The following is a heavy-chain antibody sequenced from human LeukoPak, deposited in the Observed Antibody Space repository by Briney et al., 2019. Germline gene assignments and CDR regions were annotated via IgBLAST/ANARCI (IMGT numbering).Heavy chain of an antibody. CDR1: GFTFSNSW. Sequence: GGSLRLSCAASGFTFSNSWMSWVRQAPGKGLEWVATIKPDGGAQYYVDSVKGRFTISRDNAKNSLFLQINSLRAEDTALYYCAGGQGWHFDLWGRGTLITVSS. CDR2: IKPDGGAQ. D-gene: IGHD2-15*01. CDR3: AGGQGWHFDL. J-gene: IGHJ2*01. V-gene: IGHV3-7*01.